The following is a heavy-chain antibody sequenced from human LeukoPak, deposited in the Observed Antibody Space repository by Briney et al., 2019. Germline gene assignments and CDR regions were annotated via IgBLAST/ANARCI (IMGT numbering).Heavy chain of an antibody. CDR2: INHSGST. D-gene: IGHD6-19*01. J-gene: IGHJ4*02. CDR1: GGSFSGYY. V-gene: IGHV4-34*01. CDR3: ARQWGSSGRYYFDY. Sequence: SETLSLTCAVYGGSFSGYYWSWIRQPPGKGLEWIGEINHSGSTNYNPSLKSRVTISVDTSKNQFSLKLSSVTAADTAVYYCARQWGSSGRYYFDYWGQGTLVTVSS.